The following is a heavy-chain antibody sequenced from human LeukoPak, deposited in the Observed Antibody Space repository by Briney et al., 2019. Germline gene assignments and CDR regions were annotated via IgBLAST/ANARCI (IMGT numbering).Heavy chain of an antibody. Sequence: VSGPALVRPTQTLTLTCTFSGFSLSTSGMCVSWIRQPPGKALAWLARIDWDDDKYYSTSLKTRLTISKDTSKNQVVLTMTNMDPVDTATYYCARMSRVAVAGTRVWYYYYMDVWGKGTTVTVSS. V-gene: IGHV2-70*11. CDR2: IDWDDDK. CDR3: ARMSRVAVAGTRVWYYYYMDV. J-gene: IGHJ6*03. CDR1: GFSLSTSGMC. D-gene: IGHD6-19*01.